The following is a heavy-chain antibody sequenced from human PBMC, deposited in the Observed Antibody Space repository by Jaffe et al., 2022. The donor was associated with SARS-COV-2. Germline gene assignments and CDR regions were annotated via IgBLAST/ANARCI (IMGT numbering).Heavy chain of an antibody. Sequence: EVQLVESGGGLVQPGGSLRLSCAASGFTFSSYWMHWVRQAPGKGLVWVSRINSAGSSTIYADSVKGRFTISRDNAKNTLYLQMNSLRAEDTAVYYCARGGRGIVGDPEGDYWGQGTLVTVSS. V-gene: IGHV3-74*01. J-gene: IGHJ4*02. CDR2: INSAGSST. CDR1: GFTFSSYW. D-gene: IGHD1-26*01. CDR3: ARGGRGIVGDPEGDY.